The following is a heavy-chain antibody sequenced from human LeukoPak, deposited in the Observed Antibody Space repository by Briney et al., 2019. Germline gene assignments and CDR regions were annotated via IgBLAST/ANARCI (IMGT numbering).Heavy chain of an antibody. D-gene: IGHD3-9*01. Sequence: GGSLRLSCAASGFTFSSYGMHWVRQAPGKGLEWVAVISYDGSNKYYADSVKGRFTISRDNSKNTLYLQMNSLRAEDTAVYYCARGYDILTGYSKDYYGMDVWGKGTTVTVSS. CDR1: GFTFSSYG. CDR3: ARGYDILTGYSKDYYGMDV. V-gene: IGHV3-30*03. CDR2: ISYDGSNK. J-gene: IGHJ6*04.